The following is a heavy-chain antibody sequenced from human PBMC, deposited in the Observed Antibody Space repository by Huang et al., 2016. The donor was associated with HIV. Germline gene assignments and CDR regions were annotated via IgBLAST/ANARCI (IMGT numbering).Heavy chain of an antibody. J-gene: IGHJ4*02. V-gene: IGHV3-7*01. Sequence: EVQVVESGGGLVQRGGSLRLSFAASGFTFGDYWMSWVRKAQGKGLEWVANIKQDGTEKYYVDSVKGRFTISRDNAKNSVYLHMNSLRDEDTAVYYCARDQVMGDYVFDYWGQGTLVTVSS. D-gene: IGHD3-16*01. CDR1: GFTFGDYW. CDR2: IKQDGTEK. CDR3: ARDQVMGDYVFDY.